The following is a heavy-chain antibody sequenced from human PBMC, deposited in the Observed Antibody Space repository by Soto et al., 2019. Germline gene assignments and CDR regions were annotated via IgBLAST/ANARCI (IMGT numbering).Heavy chain of an antibody. Sequence: QVQLAQSGAEVKKPGASVKVSCKASGYTFTSYGISWVRQAPGQGLEWMGWISAYNGNTNYAQKLQGRVTMTTDTSMSKAYMALRSLRADETAVYYCARDADFWSGYYSSWFDPWGQGTLVTVSS. CDR2: ISAYNGNT. D-gene: IGHD3-3*01. CDR3: ARDADFWSGYYSSWFDP. J-gene: IGHJ5*02. V-gene: IGHV1-18*01. CDR1: GYTFTSYG.